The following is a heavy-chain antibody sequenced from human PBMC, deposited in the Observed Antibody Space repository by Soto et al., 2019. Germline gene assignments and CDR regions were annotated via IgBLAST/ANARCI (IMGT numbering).Heavy chain of an antibody. Sequence: ASVKVSFKASDYTFARYGVSWLRQAPGQGLEWMGWISAYTGNTNYAQKFQGRVTLTTDTSTSTAYMELRSLTSDDTALYYCARDVDERLTGYYIPFDYWGQGTQVTVSS. CDR2: ISAYTGNT. CDR1: DYTFARYG. V-gene: IGHV1-18*01. CDR3: ARDVDERLTGYYIPFDY. J-gene: IGHJ4*02. D-gene: IGHD3-9*01.